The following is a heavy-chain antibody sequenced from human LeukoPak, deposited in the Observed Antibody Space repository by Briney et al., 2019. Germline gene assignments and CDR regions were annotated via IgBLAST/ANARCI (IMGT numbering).Heavy chain of an antibody. CDR3: AKDQNDYGDQDAFDV. Sequence: SGGSLRLSCAASGLSFSSYGMHWVRQPPGKGLEWVAFIRYDGNNKYYADSVKGRFTVSRVNSKNTLFLQMNSLRADDKAVYYCAKDQNDYGDQDAFDVWGQGTMVTVSS. CDR1: GLSFSSYG. J-gene: IGHJ3*01. CDR2: IRYDGNNK. V-gene: IGHV3-30*02. D-gene: IGHD4-17*01.